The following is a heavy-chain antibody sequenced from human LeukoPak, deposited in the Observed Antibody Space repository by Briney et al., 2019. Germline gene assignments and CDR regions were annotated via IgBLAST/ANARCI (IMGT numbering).Heavy chain of an antibody. Sequence: PSETLSLTCTVSGGSVSSGSYYWSWIRQPPGKGLEWIGYIYYSGSTNYNPSLKSRVTISVDTSKNQFSLKLSSVTAADTAVYYCARASSGLAPRNYYYYYGMDVWGQGTTVTVSS. CDR2: IYYSGST. CDR1: GGSVSSGSYY. D-gene: IGHD6-19*01. CDR3: ARASSGLAPRNYYYYYGMDV. V-gene: IGHV4-61*01. J-gene: IGHJ6*02.